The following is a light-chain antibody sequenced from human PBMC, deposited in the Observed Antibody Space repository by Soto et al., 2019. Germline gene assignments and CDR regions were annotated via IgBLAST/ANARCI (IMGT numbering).Light chain of an antibody. Sequence: DIQMTQSPSSLSASVGDRVTITCRASQSISIYLNWYQQKPGRAPKLLIHAASGLQSGVPSRFSGSGSGTHFTLTISSLQPEDSATYYCQQSVSIFPWTCGQGTKVEI. CDR3: QQSVSIFPWT. CDR2: AAS. J-gene: IGKJ1*01. CDR1: QSISIY. V-gene: IGKV1-39*01.